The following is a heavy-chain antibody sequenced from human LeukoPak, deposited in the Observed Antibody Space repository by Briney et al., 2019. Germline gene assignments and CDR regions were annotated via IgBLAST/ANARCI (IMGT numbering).Heavy chain of an antibody. CDR3: ASSPWGIQAFDI. CDR1: GFTVRSNY. D-gene: IGHD3-16*01. CDR2: SYSGGST. V-gene: IGHV3-66*01. Sequence: GGSLRLSCAASGFTVRSNYMSWVCQAPGKGLEWVSVSYSGGSTYYANSVKGRFAISRYNSKTTLYLQMNSLRAEDTAVYYCASSPWGIQAFDIWGQGTMVTVSS. J-gene: IGHJ3*02.